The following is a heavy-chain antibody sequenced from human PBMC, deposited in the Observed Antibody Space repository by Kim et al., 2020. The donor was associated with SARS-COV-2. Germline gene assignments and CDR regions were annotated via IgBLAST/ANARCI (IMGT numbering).Heavy chain of an antibody. D-gene: IGHD6-19*01. CDR1: GFTFSSYA. CDR2: ISGSGGK. V-gene: IGHV3-23*01. Sequence: GGSLRLSCAASGFTFSSYAMSWVRQAPGKGLEWVSAISGSGGKYYADAVEGRLTISSDNSKNTLYLQMNSLSAEDTAEYYYWKGGRIAVAGRYFHHWGQGTLVTVSS. J-gene: IGHJ1*01. CDR3: WKGGRIAVAGRYFHH.